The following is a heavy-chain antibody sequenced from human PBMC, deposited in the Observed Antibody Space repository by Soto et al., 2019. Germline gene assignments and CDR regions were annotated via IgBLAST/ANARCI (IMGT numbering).Heavy chain of an antibody. CDR3: ARLIHCKTTSCYFDY. J-gene: IGHJ4*02. CDR1: GGSISSSRYY. D-gene: IGHD2-2*01. V-gene: IGHV4-39*01. Sequence: PLETLSLTCTVSGGSISSSRYYWAWVRHPPGKGLEWIGSVYYSGTTYYNPSLKSRVTISGDTSKNQFSLKLSSVTAAYTAVFYCARLIHCKTTSCYFDYWGQGTRVTVS. CDR2: VYYSGTT.